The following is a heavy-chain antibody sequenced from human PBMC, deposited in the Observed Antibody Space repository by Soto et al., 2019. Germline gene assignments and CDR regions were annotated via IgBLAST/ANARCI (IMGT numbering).Heavy chain of an antibody. D-gene: IGHD3-9*01. CDR3: ARTTGSRSLDV. V-gene: IGHV4-61*08. CDR1: GASISNTVFY. CDR2: IYSSGST. J-gene: IGHJ3*01. Sequence: QVQLQESGPGLVKPSETLSLTATVAGASISNTVFYWSWIRQHPGKVLEWIGYIYSSGSTTYNSSLKSRVTISLDTSKNLVSLNLTSVTAADTAMYYCARTTGSRSLDVWGHGTMVYVSS.